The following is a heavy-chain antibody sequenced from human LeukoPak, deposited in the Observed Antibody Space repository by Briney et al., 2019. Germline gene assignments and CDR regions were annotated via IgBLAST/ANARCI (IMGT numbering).Heavy chain of an antibody. Sequence: PSETLSLTCTVSGGSISSSSYYWGWIRQPPGKGLEWIGSIYYSGSTYYNPSLKSRVTISVDTSKNQFSLKLSSVTAADKAVYYCARNNYDYVWGSYRYIWFDPWGQGTLVTVSS. CDR3: ARNNYDYVWGSYRYIWFDP. D-gene: IGHD3-16*02. CDR2: IYYSGST. V-gene: IGHV4-39*01. J-gene: IGHJ5*02. CDR1: GGSISSSSYY.